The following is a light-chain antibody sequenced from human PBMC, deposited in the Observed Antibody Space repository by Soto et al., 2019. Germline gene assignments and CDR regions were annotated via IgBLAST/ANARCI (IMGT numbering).Light chain of an antibody. CDR1: QSVSRSY. J-gene: IGKJ2*01. Sequence: EIVLTQSPGTLSLSPGERATLSCRASQSVSRSYLAWYQQKPGQAPRLLIYGASSRATGIPDRFSGSGSGTDFTLTISRLEPEDFAVYYCQHYDSSSLYTFGQGTKLGSN. CDR3: QHYDSSSLYT. CDR2: GAS. V-gene: IGKV3-20*01.